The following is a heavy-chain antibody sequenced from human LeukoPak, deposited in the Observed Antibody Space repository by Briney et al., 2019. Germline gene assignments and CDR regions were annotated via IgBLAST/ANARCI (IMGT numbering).Heavy chain of an antibody. CDR2: IYYSGST. J-gene: IGHJ4*02. V-gene: IGHV4-39*01. CDR3: ATTFGRTYYYDSSGIGN. CDR1: GGSISSSSYY. D-gene: IGHD3-22*01. Sequence: TSETLSLTCTVSGGSISSSSYYWGWIRQPPGKGLEWIGSIYYSGSTYYNASLKSRVTISVDTSKNQFSLKLSSVTAADTAVYYCATTFGRTYYYDSSGIGNWGQGTLVTVSS.